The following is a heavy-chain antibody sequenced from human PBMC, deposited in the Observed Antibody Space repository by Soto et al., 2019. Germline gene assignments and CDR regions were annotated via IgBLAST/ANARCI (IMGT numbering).Heavy chain of an antibody. CDR3: TRPRQWELHLGGMDV. CDR1: GFTFSGSA. Sequence: HPGGSLRLSCAASGFTFSGSAMHWVRQASGKGLEWVGRIRSKANSYATAYAASVKGRFTISRDDSKNTAYLQMNSLKTEDTAVYYCTRPRQWELHLGGMDVWGQGTTVTVSS. V-gene: IGHV3-73*01. CDR2: IRSKANSYAT. D-gene: IGHD1-26*01. J-gene: IGHJ6*02.